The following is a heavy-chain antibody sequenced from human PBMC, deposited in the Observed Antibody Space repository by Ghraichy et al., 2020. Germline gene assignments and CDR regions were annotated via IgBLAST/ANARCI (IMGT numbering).Heavy chain of an antibody. CDR1: GFTFSFYN. V-gene: IGHV3-21*01. CDR3: ARDGDLQSSPRYYYDYGLDV. Sequence: GGSLRLSCAASGFTFSFYNMNWVRQAPGKGLEWVSSISSSKSYIFYADSVRGRFTISRDNAKNSLYLQVNSLRAEDTAVYYCARDGDLQSSPRYYYDYGLDVWGQGTTATASS. J-gene: IGHJ6*02. D-gene: IGHD4-11*01. CDR2: ISSSKSYI.